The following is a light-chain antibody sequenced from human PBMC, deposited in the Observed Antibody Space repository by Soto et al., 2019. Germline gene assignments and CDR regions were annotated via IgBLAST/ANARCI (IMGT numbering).Light chain of an antibody. Sequence: QPVLTHPLSASGTPGQRVSISCSGSSSNIGSNTVNWYQQLPGTAPKLLIYSNNQRPSGVPDRFSGSKSGTSASLAISGLQSEDEADYYCAAWDDSLNGYVFGTGTKVTVL. CDR1: SSNIGSNT. CDR3: AAWDDSLNGYV. V-gene: IGLV1-44*01. CDR2: SNN. J-gene: IGLJ1*01.